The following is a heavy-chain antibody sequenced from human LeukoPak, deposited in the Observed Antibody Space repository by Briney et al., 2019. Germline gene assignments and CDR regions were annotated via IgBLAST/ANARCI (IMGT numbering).Heavy chain of an antibody. D-gene: IGHD5-12*01. CDR2: IDPSDSYT. J-gene: IGHJ4*02. CDR1: GYSFTNYW. V-gene: IGHV5-10-1*01. Sequence: GESLKISCKGSGYSFTNYWISWVRQMPGKGLEWMGRIDPSDSYTNHSPSFQGHVTISADKSISTAYLQWSSLKASDTAMYYCAIPGYTYHFGFDCWGQGTLVTVSS. CDR3: AIPGYTYHFGFDC.